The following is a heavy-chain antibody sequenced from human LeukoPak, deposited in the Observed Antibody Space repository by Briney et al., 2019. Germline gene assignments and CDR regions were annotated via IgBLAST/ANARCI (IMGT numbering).Heavy chain of an antibody. Sequence: GGSLRLSCAASGLSFSEFFMDWVRQAPGKGLEWVSYISSSGSTIYYADSVKGRFTISRDNAKNTLYLQMNSLRAEDTAVYYCAKFPTSGVAGTLYYYGMDVWGQGTTVTVSS. CDR3: AKFPTSGVAGTLYYYGMDV. D-gene: IGHD6-19*01. CDR1: GLSFSEFF. J-gene: IGHJ6*02. CDR2: ISSSGSTI. V-gene: IGHV3-11*01.